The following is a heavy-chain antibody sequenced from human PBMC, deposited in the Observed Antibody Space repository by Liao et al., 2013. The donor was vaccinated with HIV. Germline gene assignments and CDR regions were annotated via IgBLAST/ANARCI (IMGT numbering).Heavy chain of an antibody. CDR3: ASSLGNYFDY. CDR2: MYYSGST. J-gene: IGHJ4*02. Sequence: QLQLQESGPGLVKPSETLSLTCTVSGGSISSSSYYWGWIRQPPGKGLEWIGSMYYSGSTSYNPSLKSRVTISVDTSKNQFSLKLSSVTAADTAVYYCASSLGNYFDYWGQGTLVTVSS. V-gene: IGHV4-39*07. CDR1: GGSISSSSYY. D-gene: IGHD7-27*01.